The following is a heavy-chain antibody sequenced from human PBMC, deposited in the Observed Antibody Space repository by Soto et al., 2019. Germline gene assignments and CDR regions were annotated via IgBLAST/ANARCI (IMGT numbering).Heavy chain of an antibody. D-gene: IGHD2-8*01. J-gene: IGHJ4*02. CDR2: IYYSGST. V-gene: IGHV4-59*01. CDR1: GGSISSYY. CDR3: ARALSLHPVRR. Sequence: QVQLQESGPGLVKPSETLSLTCTVSGGSISSYYWSWIRQPPGKGLEWIGYIYYSGSTNYNPSLKSRVTISVDTSKNQFSLKLSSVTAADTAVYYCARALSLHPVRRCGQGTLVTVSS.